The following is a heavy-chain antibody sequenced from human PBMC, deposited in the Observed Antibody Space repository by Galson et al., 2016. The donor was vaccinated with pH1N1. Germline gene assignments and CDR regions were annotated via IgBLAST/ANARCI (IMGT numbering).Heavy chain of an antibody. CDR1: GFTFSSYS. J-gene: IGHJ4*02. CDR2: ISSSSSYV. CDR3: ARFNDGA. V-gene: IGHV3-21*01. Sequence: SLRLSCAASGFTFSSYSMNWVRQAPGKGLEWVSSISSSSSYVDYADSEKGRFKISRDNARDSLYLQMNSLRAEDTAVYYCARFNDGAWGQGTLVSVSS. D-gene: IGHD5-24*01.